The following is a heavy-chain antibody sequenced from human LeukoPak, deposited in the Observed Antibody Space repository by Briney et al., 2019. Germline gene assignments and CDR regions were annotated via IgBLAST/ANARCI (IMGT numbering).Heavy chain of an antibody. CDR2: INAGNGNT. J-gene: IGHJ5*02. Sequence: AASVKVSCKASGYTFTSYAMHWVRQAPGQRLEWMGWINAGNGNTKYSQKFQGRVTITRDTSASTAYMELSSLRSEDTAVYYCARAQRGGYCSGGSCYKDWFDPWGQGTLVTVSS. V-gene: IGHV1-3*01. CDR1: GYTFTSYA. CDR3: ARAQRGGYCSGGSCYKDWFDP. D-gene: IGHD2-15*01.